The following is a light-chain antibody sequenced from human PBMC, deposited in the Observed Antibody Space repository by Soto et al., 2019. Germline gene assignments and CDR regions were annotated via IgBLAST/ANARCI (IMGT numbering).Light chain of an antibody. CDR1: QGIGND. CDR3: LQHNSYPRT. Sequence: DIQMTQSPSTLSGSVGDRVTITCRASQGIGNDLGWYQQKPGKAPKRLIYLTYSLQTGVPSRFSGSGSGTEFSLTISSLQPEDSATYFCLQHNSYPRTFGQGTKV. V-gene: IGKV1-17*01. CDR2: LTY. J-gene: IGKJ1*01.